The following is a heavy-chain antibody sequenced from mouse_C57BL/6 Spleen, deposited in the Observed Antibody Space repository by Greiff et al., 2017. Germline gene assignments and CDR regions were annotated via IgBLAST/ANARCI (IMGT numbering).Heavy chain of an antibody. D-gene: IGHD1-1*01. V-gene: IGHV1-26*01. CDR3: ALITTVVATGYFDY. CDR2: INPNNGGT. J-gene: IGHJ2*01. CDR1: GYTFTDYY. Sequence: EVKLQQSGPELVKPGASVKISCKASGYTFTDYYMNWVKQSHGKSLEWIGDINPNNGGTSYNQKFKGKATLTVDKSSSTAYMELRSLTSEDSAVYYCALITTVVATGYFDYWGQGTTLTVSS.